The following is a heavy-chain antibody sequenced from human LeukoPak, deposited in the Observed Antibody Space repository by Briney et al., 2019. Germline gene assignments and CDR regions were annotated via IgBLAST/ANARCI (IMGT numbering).Heavy chain of an antibody. CDR3: ARDSGTTGEVKFDP. CDR2: IYTSGST. V-gene: IGHV4-4*07. CDR1: GGSFSGYY. D-gene: IGHD3-10*01. Sequence: PSETLSLTCAVYGGSFSGYYWSWIRQPAGKGLEWIGRIYTSGSTTYNPSLKSRVTMSVDTSKNQFSLKLSSVTAADTAVYYCARDSGTTGEVKFDPWGQGTLVTVSS. J-gene: IGHJ5*02.